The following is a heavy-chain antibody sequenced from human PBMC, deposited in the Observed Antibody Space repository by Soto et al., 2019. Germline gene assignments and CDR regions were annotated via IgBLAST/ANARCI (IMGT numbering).Heavy chain of an antibody. CDR1: GFTFASYA. J-gene: IGHJ6*02. CDR2: IDASGSRT. D-gene: IGHD3-10*01. CDR3: VRERGLSSFYGMDV. V-gene: IGHV3-23*01. Sequence: PGGSLRLSCAASGFTFASYAMAWVRQAPGKGVEWVSGIDASGSRTYYADSVKGRFTISRDNSRNTLFLQMDNLRAEDTAVYYCVRERGLSSFYGMDVWGQGTTVTVSS.